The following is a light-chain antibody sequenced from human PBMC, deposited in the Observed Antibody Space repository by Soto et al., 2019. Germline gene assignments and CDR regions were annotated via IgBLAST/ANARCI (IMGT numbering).Light chain of an antibody. J-gene: IGKJ4*01. CDR2: GAS. Sequence: PGEEATLSCRASQRVTTRYLAWYQQKPGQAPRLLMYGASNRATGIPDRFSGSGSGTDFTLTISGLEPEDFAVYYCQQYGNSPLTFGAGTRVDI. V-gene: IGKV3-20*01. CDR3: QQYGNSPLT. CDR1: QRVTTRY.